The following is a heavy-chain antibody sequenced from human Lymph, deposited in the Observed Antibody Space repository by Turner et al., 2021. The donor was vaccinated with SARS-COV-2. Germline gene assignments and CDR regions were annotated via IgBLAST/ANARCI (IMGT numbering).Heavy chain of an antibody. D-gene: IGHD3-10*01. CDR3: ARDLRFGELPAADH. V-gene: IGHV3-33*01. Sequence: QVQLVESGGGVVQPGRSRRLACAASGFTFSSYGMHWVRQPPGKGLEWVAVIWYDGSNKYYADSVKGRFTISRDNSKNTLYLQMNSLRAEDTAVYYCARDLRFGELPAADHWGQGTLVTVSS. J-gene: IGHJ4*02. CDR1: GFTFSSYG. CDR2: IWYDGSNK.